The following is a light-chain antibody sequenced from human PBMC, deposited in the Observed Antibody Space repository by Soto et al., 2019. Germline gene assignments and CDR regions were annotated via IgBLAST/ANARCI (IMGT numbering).Light chain of an antibody. CDR3: QQSSSFSLT. CDR1: QGLVNW. CDR2: APS. J-gene: IGKJ4*01. V-gene: IGKV1-12*01. Sequence: DIQVTQSPSSVSASVGDRVTVTCRASQGLVNWLAWYQQKPVKAPKLLIYAPSSFQSGVPSWFSCSRSGTDFTLTISSLQPADFSTYYCQQSSSFSLTFGGGTKVEIK.